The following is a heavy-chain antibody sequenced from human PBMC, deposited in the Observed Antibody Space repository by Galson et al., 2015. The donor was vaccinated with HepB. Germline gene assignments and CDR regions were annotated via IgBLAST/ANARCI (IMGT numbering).Heavy chain of an antibody. CDR3: AREHSYYFDP. D-gene: IGHD1-26*01. CDR1: GFTFSDYY. Sequence: SLRLSCAASGFTFSDYYMTWIRQAPGKGLEWVSYISSSGNIPYYADSVKGRFTISRDTAKNSLYLQMNSLRAENTAVYYCAREHSYYFDPWGQGTLVTVSS. CDR2: ISSSGNIP. J-gene: IGHJ4*02. V-gene: IGHV3-11*01.